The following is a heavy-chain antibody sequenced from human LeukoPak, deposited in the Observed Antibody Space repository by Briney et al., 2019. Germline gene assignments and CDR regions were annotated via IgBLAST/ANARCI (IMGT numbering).Heavy chain of an antibody. CDR1: GGSFSGYY. Sequence: SETLSLTCAVYGGSFSGYYWSWIRQPPGKGLEWIGEINHSGSTNYNPSLKSRVTISVDTSKNQFSLKLSSVTAADTAVYYCARGLWFGELTPTPNNWFDPWGQGTLVTVSS. J-gene: IGHJ5*02. V-gene: IGHV4-34*01. CDR3: ARGLWFGELTPTPNNWFDP. CDR2: INHSGST. D-gene: IGHD3-10*01.